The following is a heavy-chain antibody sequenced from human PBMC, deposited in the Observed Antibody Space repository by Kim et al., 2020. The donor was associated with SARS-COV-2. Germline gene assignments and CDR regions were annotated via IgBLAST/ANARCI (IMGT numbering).Heavy chain of an antibody. CDR3: AKDSGGGYYYYYGMDV. D-gene: IGHD3-10*01. CDR1: GFTFRNYG. Sequence: GGSLRLSCTASGFTFRNYGMNWVRQAPGKGLEWVSVIYTGSVSTYYADSVKGRFTISRDDSKSMLYLQMNSLRAEDTAVYYCAKDSGGGYYYYYGMDVWGQGTTVTVSS. J-gene: IGHJ6*02. V-gene: IGHV3-23*03. CDR2: IYTGSVST.